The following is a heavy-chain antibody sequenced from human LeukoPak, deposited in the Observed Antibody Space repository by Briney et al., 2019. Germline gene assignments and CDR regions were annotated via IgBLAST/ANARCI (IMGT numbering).Heavy chain of an antibody. CDR3: ARGTRLGYCSDASCYGAFDI. CDR2: ISYDGSNK. CDR1: GFTFGSFA. D-gene: IGHD2-15*01. J-gene: IGHJ3*02. Sequence: GGSLRLSCAASGFTFGSFALHWVRQAPDKGLEWVAVISYDGSNKYYADSVEGRFTISRDNSKNTMYMQMNSLRPEDTAMYYCARGTRLGYCSDASCYGAFDIWGQGTTVTVSS. V-gene: IGHV3-30-3*01.